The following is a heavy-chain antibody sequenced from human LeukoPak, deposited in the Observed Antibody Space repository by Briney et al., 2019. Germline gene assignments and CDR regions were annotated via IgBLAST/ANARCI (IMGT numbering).Heavy chain of an antibody. D-gene: IGHD3-22*01. Sequence: QSGGTLRLSCAVSGFTFSNYGMSWVRQAPGKGLEWVSVISGSGGSTYYADSVKGRFTISRDNSKNTVYVQMNSLRAEDTAVYYCARVDGHSSGYRPFDYWGQGTLVTVSS. CDR1: GFTFSNYG. J-gene: IGHJ4*02. CDR2: ISGSGGST. CDR3: ARVDGHSSGYRPFDY. V-gene: IGHV3-23*01.